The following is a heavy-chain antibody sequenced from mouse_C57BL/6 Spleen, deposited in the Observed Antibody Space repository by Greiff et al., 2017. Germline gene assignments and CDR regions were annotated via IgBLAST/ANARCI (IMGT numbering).Heavy chain of an antibody. CDR1: GFSLTSYA. J-gene: IGHJ3*01. CDR3: ARTAMIKGDAWFAY. V-gene: IGHV2-9-1*01. D-gene: IGHD2-4*01. Sequence: VKLEESGPGLVAPSQSLSITCTVSGFSLTSYAISWVRQPPGKGLEWLGVIWTGGGTNYNSALKSRLSISKDNSKSQVFLKMNSLQTDDTARYYCARTAMIKGDAWFAYWGQGTLVTVSA. CDR2: IWTGGGT.